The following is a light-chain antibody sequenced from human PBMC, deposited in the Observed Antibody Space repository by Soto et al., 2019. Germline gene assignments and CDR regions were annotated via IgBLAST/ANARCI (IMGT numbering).Light chain of an antibody. CDR2: AAS. V-gene: IGKV1-27*01. CDR1: QNIATY. J-gene: IGKJ5*01. Sequence: DIQMTQSPSSLSASVGNLVTITCQASQNIATYLNWYQQKPGKAPKVLIYAASTLQPGVPSRFSGSGSGTDFTLTINSLQPDDIATYYCQNYDSAPITFGQGTRREIK. CDR3: QNYDSAPIT.